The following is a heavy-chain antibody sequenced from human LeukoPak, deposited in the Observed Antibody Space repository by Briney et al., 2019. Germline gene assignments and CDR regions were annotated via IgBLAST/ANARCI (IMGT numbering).Heavy chain of an antibody. J-gene: IGHJ5*02. Sequence: GSLRLSCAASGFTFSDHYMDWVRQAPGKGLEWIGSIFYPGSTYYNPSLKSRVTISVDTSENQLSLKVSSVTAADTAVYYCARETWYYYDSSAVNWFDPWGQGTLVTVSS. CDR3: ARETWYYYDSSAVNWFDP. CDR2: IFYPGST. V-gene: IGHV4-38-2*02. CDR1: GFTFSDHY. D-gene: IGHD3-22*01.